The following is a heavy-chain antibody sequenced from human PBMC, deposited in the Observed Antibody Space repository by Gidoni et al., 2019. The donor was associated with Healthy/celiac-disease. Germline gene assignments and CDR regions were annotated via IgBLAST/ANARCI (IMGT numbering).Heavy chain of an antibody. Sequence: EVQLVESGGVVVQPGGSLRLSCAASGFTFDDYTMHWVRQAPGKGLEWVSLISWDGGSTYYADSVKGRFTISRDNSKNSLYLQMNSLRTEDTAMYYCAKDIRGYSGYALDYWGQGTLVTVSS. CDR3: AKDIRGYSGYALDY. D-gene: IGHD5-12*01. J-gene: IGHJ4*02. CDR1: GFTFDDYT. V-gene: IGHV3-43*01. CDR2: ISWDGGST.